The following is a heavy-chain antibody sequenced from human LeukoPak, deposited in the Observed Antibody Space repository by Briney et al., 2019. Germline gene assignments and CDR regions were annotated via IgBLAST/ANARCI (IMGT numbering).Heavy chain of an antibody. J-gene: IGHJ4*02. Sequence: GGSLRLSCAGSGFTFSNYAMTWVRQAPGKGLEWVSSVSGSGRNTFYPDSVEGRFTISRDNSKNTVYLQMNSLRADDTAVYYCAKAAAAPGFDFWGQGTLVTVSS. CDR3: AKAAAAPGFDF. D-gene: IGHD6-13*01. CDR1: GFTFSNYA. CDR2: VSGSGRNT. V-gene: IGHV3-23*01.